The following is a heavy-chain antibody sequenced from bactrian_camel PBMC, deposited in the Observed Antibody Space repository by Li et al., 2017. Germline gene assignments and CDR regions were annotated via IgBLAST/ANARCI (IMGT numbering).Heavy chain of an antibody. CDR3: AAAKGLPDLLRGGCLSARSYNY. Sequence: VQLVESGGDSVQAGESLRLSCVASGYTLPMNMGWFRRLPGQEREGVAAIYARGSTHYADSVKGRFTISKDNAKNTLYLQMNSLKPEDTAIYYCAAAKGLPDLLRGGCLSARSYNYWGRGTQVTVS. CDR2: IYARGST. D-gene: IGHD3*01. CDR1: GYTLPMN. V-gene: IGHV3S53*01. J-gene: IGHJ4*01.